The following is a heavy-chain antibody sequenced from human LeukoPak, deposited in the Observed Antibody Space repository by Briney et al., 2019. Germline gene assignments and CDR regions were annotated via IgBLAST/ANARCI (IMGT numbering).Heavy chain of an antibody. CDR3: AKVMKGSERLTMVRGVIIKTAGLYYMDV. CDR1: GFTLSSYA. CDR2: ISASGGST. V-gene: IGHV3-23*01. J-gene: IGHJ6*03. D-gene: IGHD3-10*01. Sequence: GGSLRLSCAASGFTLSSYAMSWVRQAPGKGLEWVSSISASGGSTNYADSVKGRFTISRDNSKNTVYLQMNSLRAEDTGVYYCAKVMKGSERLTMVRGVIIKTAGLYYMDVWGKGTTVAVSS.